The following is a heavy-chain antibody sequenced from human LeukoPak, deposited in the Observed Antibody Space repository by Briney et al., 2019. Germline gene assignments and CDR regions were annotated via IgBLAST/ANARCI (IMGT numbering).Heavy chain of an antibody. CDR3: WGPTQDSGTYS. D-gene: IGHD3-10*01. CDR2: IYTSGST. CDR1: GGSISSYY. Sequence: SETLSLTCTVSGGSISSYYRSWIRQPAGKGLEWIGRIYTSGSTNNNPSLKGRVTMPVDTSTNQVSLKLSSLTAADPAVYSFWGPTQDSGTYSWGQGTLVTVSS. J-gene: IGHJ5*02. V-gene: IGHV4-4*07.